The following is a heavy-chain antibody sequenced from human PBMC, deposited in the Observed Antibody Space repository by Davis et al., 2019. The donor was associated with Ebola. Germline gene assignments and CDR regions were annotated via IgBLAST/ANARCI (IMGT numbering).Heavy chain of an antibody. CDR2: ISYDGSNK. V-gene: IGHV3-30*18. CDR1: GFTFSSYG. Sequence: GESLKISCAASGFTFSSYGMHWVRQAPGKGLEWVAVISYDGSNKYYADSVKGRFTISRDNSKNTLYLQMNSLRAEDTAVYYCAKAVGWSGGPRSGPLDYWGQGTLVTVSS. CDR3: AKAVGWSGGPRSGPLDY. D-gene: IGHD3-3*01. J-gene: IGHJ4*02.